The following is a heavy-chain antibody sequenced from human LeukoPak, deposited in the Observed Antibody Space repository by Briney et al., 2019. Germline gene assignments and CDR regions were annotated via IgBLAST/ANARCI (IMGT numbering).Heavy chain of an antibody. J-gene: IGHJ4*02. CDR2: INSDGRST. CDR3: ARETSTGFDY. CDR1: GFPLSNYW. Sequence: PGGSLRLSCAGSGFPLSNYWMHWVRQAPGKGLVWVSRINSDGRSTSYADSVKGRFTISRDNAKNTLYLQVNSLRAEDTAVYYCARETSTGFDYWGQGTLVSVSS. V-gene: IGHV3-74*01. D-gene: IGHD4-11*01.